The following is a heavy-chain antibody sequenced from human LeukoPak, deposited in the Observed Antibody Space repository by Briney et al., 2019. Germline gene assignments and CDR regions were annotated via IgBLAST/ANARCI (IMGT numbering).Heavy chain of an antibody. D-gene: IGHD3-9*01. V-gene: IGHV1-46*01. J-gene: IGHJ4*02. CDR1: GYTFTSYY. CDR2: INPSGGST. CDR3: ARDTASYYDILTGYLDY. Sequence: ASVKVSCKASGYTFTSYYMHWVRQAPGQGLEWMGIINPSGGSTSYAQKFQGRVTMTRDTSTSTVYMELSSLRSEDTAVYYCARDTASYYDILTGYLDYWGQGTLVTVSS.